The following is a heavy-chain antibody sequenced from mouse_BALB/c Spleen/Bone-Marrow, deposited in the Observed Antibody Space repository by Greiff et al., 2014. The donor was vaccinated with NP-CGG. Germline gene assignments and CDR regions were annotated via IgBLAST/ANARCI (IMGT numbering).Heavy chain of an antibody. CDR3: VRNGYYGWIAY. D-gene: IGHD2-3*01. Sequence: VKLKESGGGLVQPGGSLKLSCAASGFDISSYWMNWVRQAPGKGLEWIGEINPDSRTINYKPYLKVKFIISRDNAKNTLYLQMSKEISEDTALYYCVRNGYYGWIAYWGQGTLVTVSA. CDR2: INPDSRTI. J-gene: IGHJ3*01. CDR1: GFDISSYW. V-gene: IGHV4-1*02.